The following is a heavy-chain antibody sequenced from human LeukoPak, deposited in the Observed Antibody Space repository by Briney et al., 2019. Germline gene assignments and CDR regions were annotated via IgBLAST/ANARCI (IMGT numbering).Heavy chain of an antibody. Sequence: GGSLRLSCTASGFTFSGAWMTWVRQAPGKGLEWVANIREDGTEKNYVDSVKGRFTISRDNAKNTLYLQMNSLRAEDTAVYYCARGGGYSYGSFDYWSQGTLVTVSS. J-gene: IGHJ4*02. CDR3: ARGGGYSYGSFDY. V-gene: IGHV3-7*01. CDR1: GFTFSGAW. D-gene: IGHD5-18*01. CDR2: IREDGTEK.